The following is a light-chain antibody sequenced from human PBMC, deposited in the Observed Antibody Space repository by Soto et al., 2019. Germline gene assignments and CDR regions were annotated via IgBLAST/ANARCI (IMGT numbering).Light chain of an antibody. V-gene: IGLV2-8*01. CDR1: NIDVGGYNY. J-gene: IGLJ1*01. CDR2: EVT. CDR3: SSYASNTILFV. Sequence: QSALTQPPSASGSPGQSVTISCTGTNIDVGGYNYVAWYQQHPGTAPKVIIYEVTKRPSWVPDRFIGSKSGNTASLTISGLQAEDEADYFCSSYASNTILFVFGTGTKVTVL.